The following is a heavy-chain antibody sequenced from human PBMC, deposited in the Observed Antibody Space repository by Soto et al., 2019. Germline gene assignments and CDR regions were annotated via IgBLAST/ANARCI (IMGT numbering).Heavy chain of an antibody. CDR2: IKQDSSET. D-gene: IGHD3-16*01. Sequence: EVLLMESGGGLVQPGGSLRLSCAASGFTFSNYWMSWARQGPGKGLEWVAVIKQDSSETYYVDSVKGRFTVSRDNAKRSLYLQMNTLRVEDTAVYYCVTDWGQLSGAWGQGVLVTVSS. J-gene: IGHJ5*02. CDR3: VTDWGQLSGA. V-gene: IGHV3-7*03. CDR1: GFTFSNYW.